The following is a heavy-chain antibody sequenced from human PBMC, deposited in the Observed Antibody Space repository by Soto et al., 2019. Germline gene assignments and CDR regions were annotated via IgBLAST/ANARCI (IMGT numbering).Heavy chain of an antibody. Sequence: GGSLRLSCAASGFTFSSYWMSWVRQAPGKGLEWVANIKQDGSEKYYVDSVKGRFTISRDNAKNSLYLQMNSLRAEDTAVYYCARDLHDYDFWSALRKNWFDPWGQGTKVTVSS. J-gene: IGHJ5*02. V-gene: IGHV3-7*01. CDR1: GFTFSSYW. D-gene: IGHD3-3*01. CDR2: IKQDGSEK. CDR3: ARDLHDYDFWSALRKNWFDP.